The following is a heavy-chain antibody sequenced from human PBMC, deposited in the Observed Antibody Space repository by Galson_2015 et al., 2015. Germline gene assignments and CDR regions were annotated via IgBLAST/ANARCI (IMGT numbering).Heavy chain of an antibody. CDR2: INTGNGNT. V-gene: IGHV1-3*04. D-gene: IGHD3-3*01. CDR1: GHTFTNYA. Sequence: SVKVSCKASGHTFTNYAMHWVRQAPGQRLEWMGWINTGNGNTKYSQKFQGRVTITRDTSASTAYMELSSLRSEDTAVYYCARVISFSSGFTPPDYWGQGTLVTVSS. J-gene: IGHJ4*02. CDR3: ARVISFSSGFTPPDY.